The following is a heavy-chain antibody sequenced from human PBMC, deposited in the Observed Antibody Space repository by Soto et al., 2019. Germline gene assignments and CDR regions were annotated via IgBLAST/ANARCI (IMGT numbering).Heavy chain of an antibody. CDR1: GFTFSSYW. Sequence: GGSLRLSCAASGFTFSSYWMHWVCQAPGKGLVWASRINSDGSSTSYADSVKGRFTISRDNARNTLFLQMNSLTAEDTAVYYCARRRDAYRWADYWGQGTLVTVSS. CDR2: INSDGSST. CDR3: ARRRDAYRWADY. D-gene: IGHD5-18*01. V-gene: IGHV3-74*01. J-gene: IGHJ4*02.